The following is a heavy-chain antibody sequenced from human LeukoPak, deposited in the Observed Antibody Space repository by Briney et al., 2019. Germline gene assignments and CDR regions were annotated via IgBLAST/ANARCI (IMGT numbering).Heavy chain of an antibody. CDR3: ARASGSGYYWRNWFDP. V-gene: IGHV1-69*01. D-gene: IGHD3-22*01. CDR1: GGTFSSYA. Sequence: SSVKVSCKASGGTFSSYAISWVRQAPGQGLEWMGGIIPIFGTANYAQKFQGRVTITADESTSTAYMELSSLRSEDTAVYYCARASGSGYYWRNWFDPWGQGTLVTVSS. J-gene: IGHJ5*02. CDR2: IIPIFGTA.